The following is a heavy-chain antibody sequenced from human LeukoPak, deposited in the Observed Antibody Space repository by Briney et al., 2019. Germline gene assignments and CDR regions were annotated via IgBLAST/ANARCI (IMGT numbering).Heavy chain of an antibody. D-gene: IGHD3-3*01. Sequence: ASVKVSCKASGYTFTSYGISWVRQAPGQGLEWMGWISAYNGNTNYAQKLQGRVTMTTDTSTSTAYMELRSLRSDDTAVYYCARVVYDFWSGYYIDNWGQGTLVTVSS. J-gene: IGHJ4*02. CDR2: ISAYNGNT. V-gene: IGHV1-18*01. CDR1: GYTFTSYG. CDR3: ARVVYDFWSGYYIDN.